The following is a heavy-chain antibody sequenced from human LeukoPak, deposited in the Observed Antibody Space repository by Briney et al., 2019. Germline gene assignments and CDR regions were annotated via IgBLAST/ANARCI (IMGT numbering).Heavy chain of an antibody. V-gene: IGHV4-39*01. CDR1: GGSISSSSYY. J-gene: IGHJ5*02. CDR3: ARQHPYGGNSFDP. Sequence: PSETLSLTCTVSGGSISSSSYYWGWIRQPPGKGLEWIGSIYYSGNTYYNPSLKSRVTISVDTSKNQSSLKLSSVTATDTAVYYCARQHPYGGNSFDPWGQGTLVIVSS. CDR2: IYYSGNT. D-gene: IGHD4-23*01.